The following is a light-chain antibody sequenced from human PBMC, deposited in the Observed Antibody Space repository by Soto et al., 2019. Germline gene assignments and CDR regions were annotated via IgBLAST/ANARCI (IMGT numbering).Light chain of an antibody. J-gene: IGLJ2*01. V-gene: IGLV2-23*02. CDR3: CSYAGSTTFVI. CDR1: SSDVGNYNF. CDR2: EVY. Sequence: QSALTQPASVSGSPGQSITISCTGTSSDVGNYNFVSWYQKHPCKAPKFVIYEVYKRPSGISNRFSGSKSGNTASLTISGLQAEDEADYYCCSYAGSTTFVIFGGGTKLTVL.